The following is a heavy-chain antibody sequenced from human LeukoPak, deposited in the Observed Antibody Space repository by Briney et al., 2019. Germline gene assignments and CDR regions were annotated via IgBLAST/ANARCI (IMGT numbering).Heavy chain of an antibody. CDR2: ISGSGGST. V-gene: IGHV3-23*01. J-gene: IGHJ4*02. Sequence: GGSLRLSCAASGFTFSSYAMSWVRQAPGKGLEWVSAISGSGGSTYYADSVKGRFTISRDNSKNTLYLQMNSLRAEGTAVYYCAKDPYDFWSGYLYYFDYWGQGTLVTVSS. D-gene: IGHD3-3*01. CDR3: AKDPYDFWSGYLYYFDY. CDR1: GFTFSSYA.